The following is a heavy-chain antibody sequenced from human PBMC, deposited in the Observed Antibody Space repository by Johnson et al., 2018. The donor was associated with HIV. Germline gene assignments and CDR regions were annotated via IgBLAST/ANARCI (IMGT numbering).Heavy chain of an antibody. CDR3: ARSIITSPVGAFEI. J-gene: IGHJ3*02. CDR1: GFTFEDYA. V-gene: IGHV3-9*01. CDR2: ISWNSDDI. D-gene: IGHD3-16*01. Sequence: VLLVESGGGLVQPGRSLRLSCVASGFTFEDYAMHWVRQAPGKGLEWVSGISWNSDDIGYADSVTGRFSISRDNAKNCLYLQMNGLNPEDTALYYCARSIITSPVGAFEIWGQGTMVTVSS.